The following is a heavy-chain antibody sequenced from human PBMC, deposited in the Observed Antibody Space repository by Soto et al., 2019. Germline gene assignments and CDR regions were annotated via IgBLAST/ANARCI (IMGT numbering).Heavy chain of an antibody. V-gene: IGHV3-23*01. J-gene: IGHJ3*02. Sequence: PGGSLRLSCAASGFTFSSYAMSCVRQAPEKGLEWVSAISGSGGSTYYADSVKGRFTISRDNSKNTLYLQMNSLRAEDTAVYYCAKDYYPLPPFESSDAFDIWGQGTMVTVSS. CDR2: ISGSGGST. D-gene: IGHD3-10*01. CDR1: GFTFSSYA. CDR3: AKDYYPLPPFESSDAFDI.